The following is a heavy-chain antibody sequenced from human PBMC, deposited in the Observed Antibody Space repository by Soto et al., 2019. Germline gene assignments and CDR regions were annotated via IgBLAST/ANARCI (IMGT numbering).Heavy chain of an antibody. CDR1: GFTFSSYG. V-gene: IGHV3-33*01. CDR2: IWYDGSNK. J-gene: IGHJ4*02. D-gene: IGHD3-22*01. CDR3: ARGLRYYDSSGYWMGY. Sequence: QVQLVESGGGVVQPGRSLRLSCAASGFTFSSYGMHWVRQAPGKGLEWVAVIWYDGSNKYYADSVKGRFTISRDNSKNTLYLRMNSLRAEDTAVYYCARGLRYYDSSGYWMGYWGQGTLVTVSS.